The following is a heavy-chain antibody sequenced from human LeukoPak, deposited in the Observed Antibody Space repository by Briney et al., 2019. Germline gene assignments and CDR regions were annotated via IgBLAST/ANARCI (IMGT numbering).Heavy chain of an antibody. J-gene: IGHJ4*02. V-gene: IGHV1-69*05. D-gene: IGHD3-22*01. CDR2: IIPIFGTA. Sequence: GASVKVSFKASGGTFSSYAISWVRQAPGQGRECMGGIIPIFGTANYAQKFQGRVTITTDESTSTAYMELSSLRSEDTAVYYCARDYYDSSGYYGSLGYWGQGTLVTVSS. CDR1: GGTFSSYA. CDR3: ARDYYDSSGYYGSLGY.